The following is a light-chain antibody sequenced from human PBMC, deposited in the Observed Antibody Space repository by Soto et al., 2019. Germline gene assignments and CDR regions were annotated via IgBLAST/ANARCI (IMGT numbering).Light chain of an antibody. CDR2: EVS. CDR3: TSYTTTGPLGI. V-gene: IGLV2-14*01. CDR1: TSDLATYDL. Sequence: QSVLTQPASVSGSPGQSITISCTGSTSDLATYDLVSWYQHHPGKAPKLLIYEVSNRPSGISNRFSGSKSGDTASLTISGLQAEDEADYYCTSYTTTGPLGIFGGGTKLTVL. J-gene: IGLJ2*01.